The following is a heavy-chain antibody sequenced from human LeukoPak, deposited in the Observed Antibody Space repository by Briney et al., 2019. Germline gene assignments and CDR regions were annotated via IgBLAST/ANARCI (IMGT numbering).Heavy chain of an antibody. Sequence: GGSLRLSCAASGFTFRSYWMHWVRQAPGKGLVWVSRINSDGSSTNYADSVKGRFTISRDNAKNTLYLHMNSLRAEDTAVYYCAKPSIAVAGGLDYWGQGTLVTVSS. J-gene: IGHJ4*02. CDR2: INSDGSST. V-gene: IGHV3-74*01. CDR3: AKPSIAVAGGLDY. D-gene: IGHD6-19*01. CDR1: GFTFRSYW.